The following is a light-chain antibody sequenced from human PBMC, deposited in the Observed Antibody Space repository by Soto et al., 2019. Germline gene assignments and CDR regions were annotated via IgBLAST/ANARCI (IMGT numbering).Light chain of an antibody. CDR1: QSVLYSSNNKDY. V-gene: IGKV4-1*01. Sequence: DNVMTQSPDSLAVSLGERATINCKSSQSVLYSSNNKDYLAWYQQKPGQPPKLLIYWASTRESGVPDRFRGSGSGTDFTLTISSLQAEDVAVYHCQQYYITPPTFGQGTKLEIK. CDR2: WAS. CDR3: QQYYITPPT. J-gene: IGKJ2*01.